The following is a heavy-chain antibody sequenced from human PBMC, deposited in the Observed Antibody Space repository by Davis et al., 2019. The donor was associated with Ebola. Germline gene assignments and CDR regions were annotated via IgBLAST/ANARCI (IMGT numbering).Heavy chain of an antibody. V-gene: IGHV1-46*01. CDR3: ARDSRRYCSSTSCYTGVKVDWYLEI. D-gene: IGHD2-2*02. J-gene: IGHJ2*01. CDR1: GYTFSRYY. CDR2: INPDGGRT. Sequence: ASVKVSCKASGYTFSRYYIHWVRQAPGQGPEWMGIINPDGGRTSYAHRFEGRVTMTWDTSTSTAYMELRSLRSDDTAVYYCARDSRRYCSSTSCYTGVKVDWYLEIWGRGTLVTVSS.